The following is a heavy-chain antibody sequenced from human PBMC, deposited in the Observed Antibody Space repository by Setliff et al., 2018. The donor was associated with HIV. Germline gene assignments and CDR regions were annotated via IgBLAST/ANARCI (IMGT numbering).Heavy chain of an antibody. D-gene: IGHD6-13*01. CDR3: ARILVAAAGTGFDP. CDR2: IKDTGAT. J-gene: IGHJ5*02. CDR1: VASISGVNYY. V-gene: IGHV4-61*09. Sequence: SETLSLTCSVSVASISGVNYYWTWIRQPAGKGLEWLGHIKDTGATNYSPSLKSRVTMSIDTSNKQFSLKLSSVTAADTAGDYCARILVAAAGTGFDPWGQGILVTVSS.